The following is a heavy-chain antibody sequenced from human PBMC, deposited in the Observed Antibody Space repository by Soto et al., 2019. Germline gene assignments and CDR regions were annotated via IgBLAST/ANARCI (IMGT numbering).Heavy chain of an antibody. J-gene: IGHJ2*01. CDR2: INPNSGGT. Sequence: QVQLVQSGAEVKKPGASVKVSCKASGYTFTDHYMHWVRQAPGQGLEWMGWINPNSGGTKYAQQLQAWGTMTADTSISTAYLELSRLRSDHTAVYYCAREIRSGYYKHWYFDLWGRGTLVTVSS. CDR3: AREIRSGYYKHWYFDL. D-gene: IGHD3-3*01. CDR1: GYTFTDHY. V-gene: IGHV1-2*04.